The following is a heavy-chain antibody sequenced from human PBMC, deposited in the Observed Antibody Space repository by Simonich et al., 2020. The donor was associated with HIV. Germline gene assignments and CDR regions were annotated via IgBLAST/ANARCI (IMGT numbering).Heavy chain of an antibody. J-gene: IGHJ3*02. CDR3: ARGNAFDI. CDR1: GGSFSGYY. CDR2: INHSGST. V-gene: IGHV4-34*01. Sequence: QVQLQQWGAGLLKPSGTLSLTCAVYGGSFSGYYWSWIRQPPGKGLEWIGEINHSGSTNYNPSLKSRVTISVDTSKNQFSLKLSSVTAADTAVYYCARGNAFDIWGQGTMVTVSS.